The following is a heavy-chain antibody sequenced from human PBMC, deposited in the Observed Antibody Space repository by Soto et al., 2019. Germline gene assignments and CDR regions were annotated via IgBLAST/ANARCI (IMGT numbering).Heavy chain of an antibody. CDR1: GFTFNTYS. Sequence: GGSLRLSCEASGFTFNTYSMHWVRQPPGKGLECLAAIWYDGTQKYYADSVKGRFIISRDNSKKTLYLEMNSLRAVDTAVYYCARAGGTTVNGLWNFDSWGQGTLVTVSS. J-gene: IGHJ4*02. V-gene: IGHV3-33*01. CDR2: IWYDGTQK. CDR3: ARAGGTTVNGLWNFDS. D-gene: IGHD4-17*01.